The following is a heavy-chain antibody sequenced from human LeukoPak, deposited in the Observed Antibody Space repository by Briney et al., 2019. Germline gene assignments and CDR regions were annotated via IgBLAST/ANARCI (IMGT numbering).Heavy chain of an antibody. D-gene: IGHD1-26*01. CDR1: GRSFSGYY. V-gene: IGHV4-34*01. J-gene: IGHJ6*03. CDR2: INHSGST. CDR3: ARHAGSYGFYYYYMDV. Sequence: SETLSLTCAVYGRSFSGYYWSWIRQPPGKGLEWIGEINHSGSTTYNPSLKSRVTKSVDTSKNQFSLKLSSVTAADTAIYYCARHAGSYGFYYYYMDVWGKGTTVTISS.